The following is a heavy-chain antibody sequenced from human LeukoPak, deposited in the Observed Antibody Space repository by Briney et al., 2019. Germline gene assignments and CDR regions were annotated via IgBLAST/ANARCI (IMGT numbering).Heavy chain of an antibody. J-gene: IGHJ4*02. CDR2: FSYSGST. CDR1: RGSISNYY. CDR3: ARDGPGGVGFDY. Sequence: PAETLSLTCTVSRGSISNYYWGWIRQPPGKGLEWIGFFSYSGSTNYNPSLKSRVTISVDTSKTQFSLKLTSVTAADTAVYYCARDGPGGVGFDYWGQGTLVTVSS. V-gene: IGHV4-59*01. D-gene: IGHD3-16*01.